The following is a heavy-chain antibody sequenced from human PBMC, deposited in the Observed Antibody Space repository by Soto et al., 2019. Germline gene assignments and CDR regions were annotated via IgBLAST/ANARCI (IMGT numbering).Heavy chain of an antibody. D-gene: IGHD3-3*01. V-gene: IGHV3-15*07. Sequence: EVNLVESGGGLVKPGGSLRLSCAASGFSFEDAWMNWVRQAPGKGLEWVGRIKSIADGGTTEYAAPVKGRFSISRDDSTLTLFLQMNSLQSEDTAVYYCSSRPRARDIGVAPLDFWGRGTLVTVS. CDR1: GFSFEDAW. J-gene: IGHJ4*02. CDR2: IKSIADGGTT. CDR3: SSRPRARDIGVAPLDF.